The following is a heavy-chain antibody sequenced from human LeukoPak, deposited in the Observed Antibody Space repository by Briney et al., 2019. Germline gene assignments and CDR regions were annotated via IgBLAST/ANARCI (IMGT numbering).Heavy chain of an antibody. Sequence: EASVTVSFTASGGTFSSYAIGWVRQAPGQGLEWMGGIIPIFGTANYAQKFQGRVTITADESTSTAYMELSSLRSEDTAVYYCARAGGIAAAGNWFDPWGQGTLVTVSS. J-gene: IGHJ5*02. V-gene: IGHV1-69*01. D-gene: IGHD6-13*01. CDR1: GGTFSSYA. CDR3: ARAGGIAAAGNWFDP. CDR2: IIPIFGTA.